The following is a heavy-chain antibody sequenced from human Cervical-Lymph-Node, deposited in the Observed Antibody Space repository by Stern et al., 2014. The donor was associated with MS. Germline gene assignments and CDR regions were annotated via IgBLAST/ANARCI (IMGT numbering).Heavy chain of an antibody. V-gene: IGHV3-21*01. D-gene: IGHD4-23*01. J-gene: IGHJ4*02. Sequence: EVQLVESGGGLVKPGGALRLSCAASGFTFSSYSMNWVRQAPGKGLEWVASISSGGSYIYYADSLKGRFHISRDHAKNSMYLQMNSLRAEDTAVYYCARGRGGNYRYYFDYWGQGTLVTVSS. CDR3: ARGRGGNYRYYFDY. CDR1: GFTFSSYS. CDR2: ISSGGSYI.